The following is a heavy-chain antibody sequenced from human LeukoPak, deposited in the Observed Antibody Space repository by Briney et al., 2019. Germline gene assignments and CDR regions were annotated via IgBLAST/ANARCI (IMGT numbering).Heavy chain of an antibody. CDR2: VYHNGNT. D-gene: IGHD6-19*01. J-gene: IGHJ4*02. CDR3: VRRVAVTARYYFDF. CDR1: GGSIDTYY. V-gene: IGHV4-59*08. Sequence: PSETLSLTCTVSGGSIDTYYWTWIRQPPGKGLEWIGFVYHNGNTNYNPSLKSRVTISVDTSQNQFSLKVNSVTAADTAVYFCVRRVAVTARYYFDFWGQGALVTVSS.